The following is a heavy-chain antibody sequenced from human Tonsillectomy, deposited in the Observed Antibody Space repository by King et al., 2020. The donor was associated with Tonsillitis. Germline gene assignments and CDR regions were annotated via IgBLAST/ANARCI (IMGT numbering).Heavy chain of an antibody. D-gene: IGHD2-2*01. J-gene: IGHJ6*03. CDR3: AKGNLGYCSSTSCYGYYYYYMDV. V-gene: IGHV3-30*18. CDR1: GFTFSSYG. CDR2: ISYDGSNK. Sequence: QLVQSGGGVVQPGRSLRLSCAASGFTFSSYGMHWVRQAPGKGLEWVAVISYDGSNKYYADSVKGRFTISRNNSKNTLNLQMSSLRAEDTAVYYCAKGNLGYCSSTSCYGYYYYYMDVWGKGTTVTVSS.